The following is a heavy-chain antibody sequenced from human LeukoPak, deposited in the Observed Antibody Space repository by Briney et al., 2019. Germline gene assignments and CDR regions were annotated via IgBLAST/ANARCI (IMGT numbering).Heavy chain of an antibody. CDR2: IKQDGSEK. D-gene: IGHD2/OR15-2a*01. V-gene: IGHV3-7*01. CDR3: ARESFIVIAGYFHYYGMDV. CDR1: GFTFSSYG. Sequence: GGSLRLSCAASGFTFSSYGMHWVRQAPGKGLEWVANIKQDGSEKYYVDSVKGRFTISRDNAKNSLYLQMNSLRAEDTAVYYCARESFIVIAGYFHYYGMDVGGQGTTVTVSS. J-gene: IGHJ6*02.